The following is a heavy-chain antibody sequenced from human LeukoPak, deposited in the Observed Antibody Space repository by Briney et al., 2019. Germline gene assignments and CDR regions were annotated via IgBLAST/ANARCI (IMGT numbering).Heavy chain of an antibody. J-gene: IGHJ4*02. V-gene: IGHV1-18*01. CDR3: ARGGWQQLALDY. D-gene: IGHD6-13*01. CDR2: ISTYNGHT. Sequence: ASVKVSCKASGYTFTNYAITWVRQAPGQGLEWMGWISTYNGHTDYAQKLQGSVTMTTDTSTSTDYMELRSLRSDDTAVYYCARGGWQQLALDYWGQGTLVTVSS. CDR1: GYTFTNYA.